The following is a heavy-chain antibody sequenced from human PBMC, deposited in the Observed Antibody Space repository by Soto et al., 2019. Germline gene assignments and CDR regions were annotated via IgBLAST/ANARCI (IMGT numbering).Heavy chain of an antibody. Sequence: LRLSCTASGFTFSRYSMNWVRQAPGNGLEWVASISSASNDITYADSVKGRFIISRDNAKNSLFLQMNDLRPEDTALYYCARVAYWGQGTLVTVSS. V-gene: IGHV3-21*06. J-gene: IGHJ4*02. CDR2: ISSASNDI. CDR3: ARVAY. CDR1: GFTFSRYS.